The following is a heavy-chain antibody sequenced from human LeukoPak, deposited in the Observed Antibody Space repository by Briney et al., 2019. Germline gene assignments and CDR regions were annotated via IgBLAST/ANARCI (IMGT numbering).Heavy chain of an antibody. CDR2: ISYDGSNK. CDR3: AKMPRRSAFDI. Sequence: PGGSLRLSCAASGFTFSSYGMHWVRQAPGKGLEWVAVISYDGSNKYYADSVKGRFTISRDNSKNTLYLQMNSLRAEDTAVYYCAKMPRRSAFDIWGQGTMVTVSS. J-gene: IGHJ3*02. V-gene: IGHV3-30*18. CDR1: GFTFSSYG. D-gene: IGHD1-1*01.